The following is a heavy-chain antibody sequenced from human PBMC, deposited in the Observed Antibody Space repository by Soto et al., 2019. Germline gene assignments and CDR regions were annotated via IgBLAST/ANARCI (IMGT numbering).Heavy chain of an antibody. Sequence: AGGSLRLSCAASGFTFSSYSMNWVRQAPGKGLERVSYISSSSTIYYADSVKGRFTISRDNAKNSLYLQMNSLRDEDTAVYYCARDPDYYDSSGYYPEYFQHWGQGTLVTVPQ. V-gene: IGHV3-48*02. D-gene: IGHD3-22*01. CDR1: GFTFSSYS. CDR2: ISSSSTI. CDR3: ARDPDYYDSSGYYPEYFQH. J-gene: IGHJ1*01.